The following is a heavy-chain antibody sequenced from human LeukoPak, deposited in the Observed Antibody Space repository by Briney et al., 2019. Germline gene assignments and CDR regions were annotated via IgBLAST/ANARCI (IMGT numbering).Heavy chain of an antibody. CDR1: GYTFTSYG. D-gene: IGHD6-13*01. J-gene: IGHJ4*02. Sequence: ASVKVSCKASGYTFTSYGISWVRQAPGQGLEWMGWISAYNGNTNYAQKLQGRVTMTTDTSTSTAYMELRSLRSDDTAVYYCARDISSSWYSVQVFDYWGQGTLVTVSS. CDR3: ARDISSSWYSVQVFDY. CDR2: ISAYNGNT. V-gene: IGHV1-18*01.